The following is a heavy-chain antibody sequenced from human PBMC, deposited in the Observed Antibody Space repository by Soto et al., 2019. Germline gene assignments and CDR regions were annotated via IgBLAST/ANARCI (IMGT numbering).Heavy chain of an antibody. D-gene: IGHD1-26*01. J-gene: IGHJ3*02. CDR2: ISSSSSYI. CDR3: ARSPWGVDAFDI. Sequence: GGSLRLSCAASGFTFSSYSMNWVRQAPGKGLEWVSSISSSSSYIYYADSVKGRFTISRDNAKNSLYLQMNSLRAEDTAVYYCARSPWGVDAFDIWGQGTMVTVSS. V-gene: IGHV3-21*01. CDR1: GFTFSSYS.